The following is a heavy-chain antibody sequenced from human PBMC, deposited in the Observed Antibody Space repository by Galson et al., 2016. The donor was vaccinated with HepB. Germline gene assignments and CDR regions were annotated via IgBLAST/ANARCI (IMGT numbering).Heavy chain of an antibody. Sequence: CAISGDSVSSNSTAWMWTRQSPSRGLEWLGRIFYRSQWHNNYAESVKGRITITPDTSKNQFSLQLNSVTPEDTAVFYCVRAVPNWNYGMDVWGQGTTVTVSS. V-gene: IGHV6-1*01. CDR3: VRAVPNWNYGMDV. J-gene: IGHJ6*02. CDR1: GDSVSSNSTA. CDR2: IFYRSQWHN. D-gene: IGHD1-1*01.